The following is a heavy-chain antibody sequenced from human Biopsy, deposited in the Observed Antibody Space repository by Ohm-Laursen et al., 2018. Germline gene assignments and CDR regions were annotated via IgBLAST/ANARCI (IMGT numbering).Heavy chain of an antibody. J-gene: IGHJ6*02. CDR3: ARIFTVRCGGDNCYDYHGMDV. CDR2: IDWEHEK. Sequence: TQTLTLTCTFSGLSLSTSGVSVSWVRQPPGKALEWLACIDWEHEKKDKTSLKSRLNIFKDTSKIRVLLEITNMGPVDTATYYCARIFTVRCGGDNCYDYHGMDVWGQGTAVTVSS. CDR1: GLSLSTSGVS. V-gene: IGHV2-70*11. D-gene: IGHD2-21*01.